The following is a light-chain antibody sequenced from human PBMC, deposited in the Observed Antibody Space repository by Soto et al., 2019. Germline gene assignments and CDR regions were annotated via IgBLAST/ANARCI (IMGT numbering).Light chain of an antibody. CDR1: QSVSSSY. CDR3: QQYGSSPVT. CDR2: GAS. J-gene: IGKJ1*01. V-gene: IGKV3-20*01. Sequence: VLTQSPGTLSLSHGERATLSCRASQSVSSSYLAWYQQKPGQAPRPLIYGASSRATGIPDRFSGSGSGTDFTLTISRLEPEDFAVYYCQQYGSSPVTFGQGTKVDIK.